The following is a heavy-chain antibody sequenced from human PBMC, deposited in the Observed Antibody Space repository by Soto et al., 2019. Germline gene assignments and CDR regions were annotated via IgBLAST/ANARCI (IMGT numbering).Heavy chain of an antibody. V-gene: IGHV4-61*08. CDR3: ARDGEV. CDR1: GDSVTSVDYY. CDR2: IYNIGST. D-gene: IGHD3-3*01. Sequence: QVQLQESGPGLVKPSETLSLTCTVSGDSVTSVDYYWNLIRQPPGKGLEWIGYIYNIGSTNYNPSLKSRVTISVDTSNNQFSLTLTSVTAADTAVYYCARDGEVWGQGTLVTVSS. J-gene: IGHJ4*02.